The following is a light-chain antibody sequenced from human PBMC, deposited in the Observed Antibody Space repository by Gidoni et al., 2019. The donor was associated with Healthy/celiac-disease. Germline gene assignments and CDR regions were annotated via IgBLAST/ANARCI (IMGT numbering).Light chain of an antibody. V-gene: IGKV3-20*01. CDR1: QSVSSSY. CDR2: GAS. J-gene: IGKJ2*01. CDR3: QQYGSSPYT. Sequence: EIVLTQAPGTLSLSPGDRYTLSCRASQSVSSSYLAWYQQKPVQAPRLLLYGASSRSTGIPDRFSGSGSGTDFTLTISRLEPEDFAVYYCQQYGSSPYTFGQGTKLEIK.